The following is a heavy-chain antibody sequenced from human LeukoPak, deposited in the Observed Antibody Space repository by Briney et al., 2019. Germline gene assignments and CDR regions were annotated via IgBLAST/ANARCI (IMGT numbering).Heavy chain of an antibody. CDR1: GFTFSSYG. CDR2: ISHDGNDK. Sequence: SGGSLRLSCAASGFTFSSYGMYWVRQAPGKGLEWVAVISHDGNDKYYGDSVKGRFTISRDNSKNTLYLQMNSLRAEDTAVYYCARDSSGWYGRRYYYGMDVWGQGTTVTVSS. CDR3: ARDSSGWYGRRYYYGMDV. V-gene: IGHV3-30*03. J-gene: IGHJ6*02. D-gene: IGHD6-19*01.